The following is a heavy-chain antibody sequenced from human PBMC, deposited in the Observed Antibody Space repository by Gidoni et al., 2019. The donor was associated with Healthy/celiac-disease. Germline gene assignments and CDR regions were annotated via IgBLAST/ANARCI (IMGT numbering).Heavy chain of an antibody. CDR3: ARGRGRSGYYDWFDP. CDR1: GYTFTSYA. V-gene: IGHV1-3*01. D-gene: IGHD3-3*01. CDR2: INAGNGNT. Sequence: QVQLVQSGAEVKKPGAAVKVSGKASGYTFTSYAMHWGRQAPGQRLEWMGWINAGNGNTKYSQKFQGRVTITRDTSASTAYMELSSLRSEDTAVYYCARGRGRSGYYDWFDPWGQGTLVTVSS. J-gene: IGHJ5*02.